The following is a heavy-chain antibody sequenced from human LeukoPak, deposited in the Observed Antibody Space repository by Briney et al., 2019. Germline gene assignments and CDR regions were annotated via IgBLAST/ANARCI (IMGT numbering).Heavy chain of an antibody. Sequence: ASVKVSCKASGYTFTSYGISWVRQAPGQGLEWMGWISGYNGDTNYAQKVQGRVTMTTETSTNTAYMELRSLRSDDTAVYYCARHYDAGKDDAFHIWGQGTMVTVSS. J-gene: IGHJ3*02. CDR1: GYTFTSYG. D-gene: IGHD3-10*01. V-gene: IGHV1-18*01. CDR2: ISGYNGDT. CDR3: ARHYDAGKDDAFHI.